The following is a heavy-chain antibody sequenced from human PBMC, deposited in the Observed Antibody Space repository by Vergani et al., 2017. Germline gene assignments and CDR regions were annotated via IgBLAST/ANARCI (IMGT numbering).Heavy chain of an antibody. V-gene: IGHV4-59*01. CDR3: AKIPTAVATDY. Sequence: QVQLQESGPGLVKPSETLSLTCTVSGGSISSYYWSWIRQPPGKGLEWIGYIYYSGSTNYNPSLKSRVTISVDTSKNQFSLKLSSVTAADTAVYYCAKIPTAVATDYWGQGTLVTVSS. D-gene: IGHD6-19*01. CDR2: IYYSGST. J-gene: IGHJ4*02. CDR1: GGSISSYY.